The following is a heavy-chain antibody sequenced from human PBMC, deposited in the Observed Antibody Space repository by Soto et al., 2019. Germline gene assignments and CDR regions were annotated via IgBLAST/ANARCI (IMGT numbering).Heavy chain of an antibody. J-gene: IGHJ4*02. V-gene: IGHV3-30*18. D-gene: IGHD4-17*01. CDR2: MSFDGTYK. Sequence: QVQLAESGGGVVQPGRSLRLSCIGSGFRFSDYGMHWVRQAPGKGLEWVAMMSFDGTYKYSADSVKGRFIISRDNSNNTLYVQMNSLRAEDTAFYYCAKDRRDGEYNSVYDFWGQGTLVTVSS. CDR1: GFRFSDYG. CDR3: AKDRRDGEYNSVYDF.